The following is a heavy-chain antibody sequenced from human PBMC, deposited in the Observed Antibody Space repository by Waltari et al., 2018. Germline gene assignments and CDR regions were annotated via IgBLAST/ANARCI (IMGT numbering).Heavy chain of an antibody. J-gene: IGHJ3*01. V-gene: IGHV4-59*01. CDR2: IYHSGNT. Sequence: QVQVQESGPGLVKPSESLSLTCTVSGGSINNYFWSWLRQPPGRALECVAYIYHSGNTNCNPSLNSRVTISEDTSENQFSLKLNSVTAADTAVYYCARVGGTYGNSFDLWGEGIMVTVSS. D-gene: IGHD1-26*01. CDR3: ARVGGTYGNSFDL. CDR1: GGSINNYF.